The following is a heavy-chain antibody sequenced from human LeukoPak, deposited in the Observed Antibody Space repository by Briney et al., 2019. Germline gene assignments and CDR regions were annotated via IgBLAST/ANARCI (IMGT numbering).Heavy chain of an antibody. CDR3: ARVSGTTEVAGYNWFDP. CDR1: GGTFSSYA. Sequence: SVKVSCKASGGTFSSYAISWVRQAPGQGLEWMGRIILILGIANYAQKFQGRVTITADKSTSTAYMELSSLRSEDTAVYYCARVSGTTEVAGYNWFDPWGQGTLVTVSS. V-gene: IGHV1-69*04. D-gene: IGHD6-19*01. CDR2: IILILGIA. J-gene: IGHJ5*02.